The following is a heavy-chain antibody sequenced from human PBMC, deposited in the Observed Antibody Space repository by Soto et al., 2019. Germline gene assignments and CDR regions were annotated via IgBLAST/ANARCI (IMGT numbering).Heavy chain of an antibody. CDR2: IYYSGGT. CDR1: GGSISSYY. V-gene: IGHV4-59*01. J-gene: IGHJ6*03. CDR3: ARSEIASVFWSRYYSPVLASSYYYMDV. Sequence: SETVSLSCTVSGGSISSYYWSWIRQPPGKGLEWIGDIYYSGGTNYNPSLKSGVTISVDTSKNQFSLKLSSVTAADTAVSYCARSEIASVFWSRYYSPVLASSYYYMDVWGKGTTVTVS. D-gene: IGHD3-3*01.